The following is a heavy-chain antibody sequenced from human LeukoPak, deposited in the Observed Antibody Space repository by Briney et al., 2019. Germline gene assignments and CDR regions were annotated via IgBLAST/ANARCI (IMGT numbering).Heavy chain of an antibody. CDR2: ISAYNGNT. D-gene: IGHD2-15*01. CDR1: GYTFTSYG. CDR3: ARGRSCVGSCFEFDY. Sequence: ASVKVSCKASGYTFTSYGISWVRQAPGQGLEWMGWISAYNGNTNYAQKLQGRVTMTTDTSTSTAYMELRSLRSDDTAVYYCARGRSCVGSCFEFDYWGQGTLVTVSS. V-gene: IGHV1-18*01. J-gene: IGHJ4*02.